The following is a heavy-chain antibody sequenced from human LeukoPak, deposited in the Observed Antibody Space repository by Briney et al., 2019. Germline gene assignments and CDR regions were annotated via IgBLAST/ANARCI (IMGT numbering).Heavy chain of an antibody. J-gene: IGHJ4*02. CDR1: GFTFSDHI. Sequence: PGGSLGLSCAASGFTFSDHIMNWVRRLPGERLEWVAYVSGSGSTVYYADSVKGRFTISRDNGKSSLYLQMNSLRVEDTALYYCVRQFASWGQGTLVTVSS. CDR3: VRQFAS. CDR2: VSGSGSTV. V-gene: IGHV3-48*01.